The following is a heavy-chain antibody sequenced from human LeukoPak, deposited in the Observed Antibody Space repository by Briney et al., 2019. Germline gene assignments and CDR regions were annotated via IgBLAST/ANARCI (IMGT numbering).Heavy chain of an antibody. Sequence: ASVKVSCKASGYTFTGYYMHWVRQAPGQGLEWMGWINPNSGGTNYAQKFQGWVTMIRDTSISTAYMELSRLRSDDTAVYYCARVHGGDTNWFDPWGQGTLVTVSS. CDR1: GYTFTGYY. J-gene: IGHJ5*02. V-gene: IGHV1-2*04. CDR2: INPNSGGT. CDR3: ARVHGGDTNWFDP. D-gene: IGHD2-21*02.